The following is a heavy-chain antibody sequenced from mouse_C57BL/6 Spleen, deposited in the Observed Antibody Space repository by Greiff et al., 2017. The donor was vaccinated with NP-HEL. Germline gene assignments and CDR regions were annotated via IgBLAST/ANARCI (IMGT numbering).Heavy chain of an antibody. V-gene: IGHV1-82*01. CDR1: GYAFSSSW. J-gene: IGHJ2*01. D-gene: IGHD1-1*01. CDR3: ARSNLGVVALDY. CDR2: IYPGDGDT. Sequence: VQLQQSGPELVKPGASVKISCKASGYAFSSSWMNWVKQRPGKGLEWIGRIYPGDGDTNYNGKFKGKATLTADKSSSTAYMQLSSLTSEDSAVYFCARSNLGVVALDYWGQGTILTVSS.